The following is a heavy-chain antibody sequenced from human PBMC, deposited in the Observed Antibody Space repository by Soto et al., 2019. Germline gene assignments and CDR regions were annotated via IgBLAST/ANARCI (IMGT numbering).Heavy chain of an antibody. D-gene: IGHD2-2*01. J-gene: IGHJ6*03. V-gene: IGHV3-7*01. CDR1: GFTFSSYW. CDR3: ARDIVVVPAPRSYYYYMDV. CDR2: IKQDGSEK. Sequence: GGSLRLSCAVSGFTFSSYWMSWVRQAPGKGLEWVANIKQDGSEKYYVDSVKGRFTISRDNAKNSLYLQMNSLRAEDTAVYYCARDIVVVPAPRSYYYYMDVWGKGTTVTVSS.